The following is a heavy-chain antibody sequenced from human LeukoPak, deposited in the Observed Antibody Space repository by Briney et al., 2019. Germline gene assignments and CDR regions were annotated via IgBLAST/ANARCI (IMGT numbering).Heavy chain of an antibody. D-gene: IGHD3-9*01. CDR2: INHSGST. CDR3: ARTTITISSGGFDY. V-gene: IGHV4-34*01. Sequence: SETLSLTCAVYGGSFSGYYWSWIRQPPGKGLEWIGEINHSGSTNYNPSLKSRVTISVDTSKNQFSLKLSSVTAADTAVYYCARTTITISSGGFDYWGQGTLVTVSS. CDR1: GGSFSGYY. J-gene: IGHJ4*02.